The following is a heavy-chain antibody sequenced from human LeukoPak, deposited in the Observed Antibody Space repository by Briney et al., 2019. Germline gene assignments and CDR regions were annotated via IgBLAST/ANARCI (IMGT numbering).Heavy chain of an antibody. CDR3: ASILYG. V-gene: IGHV3-53*01. CDR2: FSSGGRT. J-gene: IGHJ4*02. D-gene: IGHD2/OR15-2a*01. Sequence: PGRSLRLSCAASGFTVSTYSMSWVRQAPGKGLEWVATFSSGGRTSYADSVKGRFTISRDTSQNTAYLQMNSLRDEDTALYYCASILYGWGQGTLVTVSS. CDR1: GFTVSTYS.